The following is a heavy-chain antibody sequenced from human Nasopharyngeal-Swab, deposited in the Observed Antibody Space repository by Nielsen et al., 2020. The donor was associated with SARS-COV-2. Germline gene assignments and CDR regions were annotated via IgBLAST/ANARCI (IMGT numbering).Heavy chain of an antibody. V-gene: IGHV4-31*02. CDR3: ARVFWGYCSSTSCSNYYHYYYMDV. D-gene: IGHD2-2*01. CDR2: IYYSGST. J-gene: IGHJ6*03. Sequence: PGKGMEWIGYIYYSGSTYYNPSLKSRVTISVDTSKNQFSLKLSSVTAADTAVYYCARVFWGYCSSTSCSNYYHYYYMDVWGKGTTVTVSS.